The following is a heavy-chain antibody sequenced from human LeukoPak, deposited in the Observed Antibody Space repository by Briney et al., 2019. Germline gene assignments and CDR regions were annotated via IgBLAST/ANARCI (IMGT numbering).Heavy chain of an antibody. CDR1: GFTVSTNY. Sequence: PGGSLRLSCAASGFTVSTNYISWVRQAPGKGLEWVSVIYAGGTSYYADSVKGRFTISRHNANNTVFLQMNSLRAEDTALYYCAKGGVTSGYYIVINYFDYWGQGTLVTVSS. J-gene: IGHJ4*02. D-gene: IGHD3-3*01. CDR3: AKGGVTSGYYIVINYFDY. V-gene: IGHV3-53*04. CDR2: IYAGGTS.